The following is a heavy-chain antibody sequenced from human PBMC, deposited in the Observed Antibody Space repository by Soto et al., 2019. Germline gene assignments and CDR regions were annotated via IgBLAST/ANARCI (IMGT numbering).Heavy chain of an antibody. CDR1: GVSLSTVRMG. V-gene: IGHV2-26*01. D-gene: IGHD5-12*01. Sequence: QVTLKESGPVLVKPTETLTLTCSVSGVSLSTVRMGVSCIRQPPGKALEWLAHIYSNDEKSYSTSLKSKLTISKDTSKSQVVLTMTNMDPVDTATYSCARIRDGYNVDYWIQGTLVTVSS. CDR2: IYSNDEK. J-gene: IGHJ4*02. CDR3: ARIRDGYNVDY.